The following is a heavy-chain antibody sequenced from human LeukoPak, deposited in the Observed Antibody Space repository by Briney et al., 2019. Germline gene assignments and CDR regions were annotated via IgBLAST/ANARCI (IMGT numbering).Heavy chain of an antibody. D-gene: IGHD2-21*02. J-gene: IGHJ4*02. CDR1: GFTFSSYG. CDR3: ARAAYCGGDCYPHFDY. Sequence: GGSLRLSCAASGFTFSSYGMHWVRQAPGKGLEWVAVIWYDGSNKYYADSVKGRFTISRDNSKNTLYLQMNSLRAEDTAVYYCARAAYCGGDCYPHFDYWAREPWSPSPQ. V-gene: IGHV3-33*01. CDR2: IWYDGSNK.